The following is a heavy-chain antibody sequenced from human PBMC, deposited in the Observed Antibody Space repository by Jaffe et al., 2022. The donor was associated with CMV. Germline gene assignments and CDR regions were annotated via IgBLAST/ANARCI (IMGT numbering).Heavy chain of an antibody. Sequence: QVQLVESGGGVVQPGRSLRLSCAASGFTFSSYGMHWVRQAPGKGLEWVAVIWYDGSNKYYADSVKGRFTISRDNSKNTLYLQMNSLRAEDTAVYYCARDSSTMVRGVFDYWGQGTLVTVSS. J-gene: IGHJ4*02. CDR1: GFTFSSYG. CDR3: ARDSSTMVRGVFDY. V-gene: IGHV3-33*01. CDR2: IWYDGSNK. D-gene: IGHD3-10*01.